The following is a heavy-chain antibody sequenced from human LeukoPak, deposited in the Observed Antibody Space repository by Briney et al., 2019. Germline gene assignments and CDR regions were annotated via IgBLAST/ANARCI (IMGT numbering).Heavy chain of an antibody. CDR1: GFTFSSYA. D-gene: IGHD1-1*01. Sequence: GGSLRLSCAASGFTFSSYAMHWVRQAPGKGLEWVSGISWNSVSIGYADSVKGRFTISRDNAKNSLYLQMNSLRAEDTALYYCAKVITGTTGAFDIWGQGTMVTVSS. CDR2: ISWNSVSI. J-gene: IGHJ3*02. CDR3: AKVITGTTGAFDI. V-gene: IGHV3-9*01.